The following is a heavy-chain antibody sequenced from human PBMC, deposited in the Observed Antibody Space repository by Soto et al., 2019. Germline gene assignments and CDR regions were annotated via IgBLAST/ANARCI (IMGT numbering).Heavy chain of an antibody. CDR1: GFTFSSYG. Sequence: QVQLVESGGGVVQPGRSLRLSCAASGFTFSSYGMHWVRQAPGKGLEWVAVISYDGSNKYYADSVKGRFTISRDNSKNTLYLQMISLRAEDTAVYYCAKVMTTVVSQYYFDYWGQGTLDTVS. J-gene: IGHJ4*02. D-gene: IGHD4-17*01. CDR3: AKVMTTVVSQYYFDY. CDR2: ISYDGSNK. V-gene: IGHV3-30*18.